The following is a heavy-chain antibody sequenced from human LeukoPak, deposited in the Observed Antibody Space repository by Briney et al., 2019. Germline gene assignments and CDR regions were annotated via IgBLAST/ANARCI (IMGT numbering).Heavy chain of an antibody. Sequence: SETLSLTCTVSGGSICSSNYYWGWIRQPPGKGLEWIGSIYYSGSTYYNPSLKSRVTISVDTSKNQFSLKLSSVTAADTAVYYCGAMVGINWFDPWGQGTLVTVSS. CDR3: GAMVGINWFDP. J-gene: IGHJ5*02. CDR2: IYYSGST. CDR1: GGSICSSNYY. V-gene: IGHV4-39*07. D-gene: IGHD5-18*01.